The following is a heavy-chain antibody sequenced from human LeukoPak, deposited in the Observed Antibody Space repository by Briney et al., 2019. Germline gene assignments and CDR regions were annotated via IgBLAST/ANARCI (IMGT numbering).Heavy chain of an antibody. CDR3: ARGPGSSGGYYAGDF. Sequence: GGSLRLSCAASGFTFSSHLMHWVRQAPGKGLVWVSRISSDGTYTNYADSVRGRFTISRDNAKSTLYLQMNSLRAEDTAVYYCARGPGSSGGYYAGDFWGQGTLVTVSS. D-gene: IGHD1-26*01. V-gene: IGHV3-74*01. J-gene: IGHJ4*02. CDR1: GFTFSSHL. CDR2: ISSDGTYT.